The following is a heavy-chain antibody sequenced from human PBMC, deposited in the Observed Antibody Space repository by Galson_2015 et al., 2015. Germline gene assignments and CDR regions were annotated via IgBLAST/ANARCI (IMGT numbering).Heavy chain of an antibody. CDR1: GFTFSDYY. V-gene: IGHV3-11*01. Sequence: SLRLSCAASGFTFSDYYMSWIRQSPGKGLEWVSYISSSGSTIYYADSVKGRFTISRDNTKNSLYLQMNSLRAEDTAVYYCAREASAGYYDMDVWGKGNTVTVSS. CDR3: AREASAGYYDMDV. J-gene: IGHJ6*03. CDR2: ISSSGSTI.